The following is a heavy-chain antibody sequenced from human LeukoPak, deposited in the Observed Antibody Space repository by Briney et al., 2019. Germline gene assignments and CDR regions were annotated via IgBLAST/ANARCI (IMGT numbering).Heavy chain of an antibody. Sequence: PSETLSLTCAVYDGSFSGYYWSWIRQPPGKGLEWIGEINHSGSTNYNPSLKSRVTISVDTSKNQFSLKLSSVTAADTAVYYCARGPGSVVPAVPPIYNFDYWGQGTLVTVSS. V-gene: IGHV4-34*01. CDR1: DGSFSGYY. J-gene: IGHJ4*02. CDR2: INHSGST. CDR3: ARGPGSVVPAVPPIYNFDY. D-gene: IGHD2-2*01.